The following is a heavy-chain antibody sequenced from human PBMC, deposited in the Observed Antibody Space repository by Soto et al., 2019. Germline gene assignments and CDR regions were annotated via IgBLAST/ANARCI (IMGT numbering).Heavy chain of an antibody. CDR2: IIPIFGTA. V-gene: IGHV1-69*01. Sequence: QVQLVQSGAEVKKPGSSVKVSCKASGGTFSSYAISWVRQAPGQGLEWMGGIIPIFGTANYAQKFQGRVTITADESTSTAYMELSSLRSEDTAVYYCARDLLRDDFWSDNWGIDPWGQGTLVTVSS. J-gene: IGHJ5*02. CDR1: GGTFSSYA. CDR3: ARDLLRDDFWSDNWGIDP. D-gene: IGHD3-3*01.